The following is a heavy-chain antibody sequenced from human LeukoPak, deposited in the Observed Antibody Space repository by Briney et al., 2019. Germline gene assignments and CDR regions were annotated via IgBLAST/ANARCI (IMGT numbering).Heavy chain of an antibody. CDR1: GFTFSSYV. D-gene: IGHD1-1*01. V-gene: IGHV3-30*02. Sequence: PGGSLRLSCAASGFTFSSYVMHWVRQAPGKGLEWVAFIRDDGSNKYYADSVKGRFTISRDNSKNTLYLQMNSLRAEDTAVYYCAKDLGNDLSPPDDFDYWGQGTLVTVSS. CDR3: AKDLGNDLSPPDDFDY. CDR2: IRDDGSNK. J-gene: IGHJ4*02.